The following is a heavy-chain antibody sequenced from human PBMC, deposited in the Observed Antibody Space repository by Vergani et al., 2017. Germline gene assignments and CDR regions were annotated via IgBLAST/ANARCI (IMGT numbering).Heavy chain of an antibody. J-gene: IGHJ4*02. Sequence: EVQLLQSGGGVIQPGGSVRLSCAASGFTFSACPMTWVRQAPGKGLGWVSAISARYPSTYYADSVKGRFTISRDNSKNMLYLQMNSLRAVDTAVYYGARLSYDTAPYLQGGYDCWVQGTLVSVSS. D-gene: IGHD3-22*01. CDR3: ARLSYDTAPYLQGGYDC. V-gene: IGHV3-23*01. CDR1: GFTFSACP. CDR2: ISARYPST.